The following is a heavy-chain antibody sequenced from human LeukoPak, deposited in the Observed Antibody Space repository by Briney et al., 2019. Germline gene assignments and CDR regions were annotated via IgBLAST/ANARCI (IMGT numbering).Heavy chain of an antibody. CDR3: ARDNDFWSDYCSFDF. CDR1: GDSINSAAYY. Sequence: SQTLSLTCTVSGDSINSAAYYGSWIRQHPGKGVEWIGYIYYSGSTSYNPSLQSRVTISIDTSKNQFSLKLSSVTAADTAVYYCARDNDFWSDYCSFDFWGRGTLVTVSS. CDR2: IYYSGST. J-gene: IGHJ4*02. V-gene: IGHV4-31*03. D-gene: IGHD3-3*01.